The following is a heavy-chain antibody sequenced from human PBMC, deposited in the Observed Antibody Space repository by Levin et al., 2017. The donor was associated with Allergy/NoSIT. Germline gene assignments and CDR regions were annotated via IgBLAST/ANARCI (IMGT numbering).Heavy chain of an antibody. CDR2: IQSKRDGGTT. J-gene: IGHJ3*02. CDR1: GFSFNAAW. Sequence: GGSLRLSCVASGFSFNAAWMTWVRQAPGKGLEWVGRIQSKRDGGTTVHAAPVKDRFTISRDDSKNTVFLQMNSLKTDDTAVYFCTTDRGITETPGFDTWGQGTMVTVSP. D-gene: IGHD3-10*01. V-gene: IGHV3-15*01. CDR3: TTDRGITETPGFDT.